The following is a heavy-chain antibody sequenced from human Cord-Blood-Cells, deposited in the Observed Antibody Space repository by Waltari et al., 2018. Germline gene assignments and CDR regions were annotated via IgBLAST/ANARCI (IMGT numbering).Heavy chain of an antibody. Sequence: QLQLQESGSGLVKPSETLSLTCTVSGGSISSSSYYWGWIRQPPGKGLEWIGSIYYSGSTYYNPSLKSRVTISVDTSKNQFSLKLSSVTAADTAVYYCARHSVTVTSWFDPWGQGTLVTVSS. CDR1: GGSISSSSYY. J-gene: IGHJ5*02. CDR3: ARHSVTVTSWFDP. D-gene: IGHD4-4*01. V-gene: IGHV4-39*01. CDR2: IYYSGST.